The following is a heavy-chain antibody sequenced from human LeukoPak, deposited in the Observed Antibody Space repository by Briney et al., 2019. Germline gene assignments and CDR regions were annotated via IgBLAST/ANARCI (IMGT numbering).Heavy chain of an antibody. CDR3: ARGASGDYDNWFDP. J-gene: IGHJ5*02. D-gene: IGHD4-17*01. V-gene: IGHV1-69*13. CDR1: GGTFSSYA. Sequence: SVKVSCKASGGTFSSYAISWVRQAPGQGLEWMGGIIPIFGTANYAQKFQGRVTITADESTSTAYMELSSLRSEDTAVYYCARGASGDYDNWFDPWGQGTLVAVSS. CDR2: IIPIFGTA.